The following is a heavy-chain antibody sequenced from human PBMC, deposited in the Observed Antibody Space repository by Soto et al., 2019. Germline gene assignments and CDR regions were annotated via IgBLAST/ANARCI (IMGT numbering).Heavy chain of an antibody. CDR3: ARERTFDI. CDR1: GFTFSTYW. J-gene: IGHJ3*02. V-gene: IGHV3-7*01. CDR2: INQDGSAK. Sequence: EVQVVESGGGLVQPGGSLRLSCAASGFTFSTYWMSWVRQAPGKGLEWVANINQDGSAKYYVDSVKGRFTISRDNAKNSVYLQMNSLRAEDTAVYYCARERTFDIWGQGTMVTVSS.